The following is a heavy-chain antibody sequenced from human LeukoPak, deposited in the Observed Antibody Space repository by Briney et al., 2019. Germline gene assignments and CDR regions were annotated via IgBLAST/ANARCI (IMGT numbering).Heavy chain of an antibody. CDR2: LNQDGSEK. CDR1: RFTFSSYW. Sequence: PGGSLRLSCAASRFTFSSYWMSWVRQAPGKGLGWVASLNQDGSEKYYVDSVKGRFTISRDNAKSSLYPQMNSLRAEDTAVYFCARTFYYYDSSGPIYWGQGTLVTVSS. CDR3: ARTFYYYDSSGPIY. V-gene: IGHV3-7*01. D-gene: IGHD3-22*01. J-gene: IGHJ4*02.